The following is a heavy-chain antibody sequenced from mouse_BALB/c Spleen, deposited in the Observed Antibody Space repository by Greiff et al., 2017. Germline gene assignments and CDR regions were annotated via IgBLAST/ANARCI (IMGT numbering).Heavy chain of an antibody. D-gene: IGHD2-1*01. CDR1: GFTFSSYA. CDR3: ARQGFYYDNYDPLAMDY. Sequence: EVHLVESGGGLVKPGGSLKLSCAASGFTFSSYAMSWVRQTPEKRLEWVATISSGGSYTYYPDSVKGRFTISRDNAKNTLYLQMSSLRSEDTAMYYCARQGFYYDNYDPLAMDYWGQGTSVTVSS. V-gene: IGHV5-9-3*01. CDR2: ISSGGSYT. J-gene: IGHJ4*01.